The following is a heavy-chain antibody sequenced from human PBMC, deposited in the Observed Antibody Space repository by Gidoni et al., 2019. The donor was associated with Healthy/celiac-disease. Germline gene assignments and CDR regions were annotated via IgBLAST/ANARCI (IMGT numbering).Heavy chain of an antibody. CDR1: GFTFDDYA. D-gene: IGHD3-22*01. Sequence: EVQLVESGGGLVQPGRSLRLSCAASGFTFDDYAMHWVRQAPGKGLEWVSGISWNSGSIGYADSVKGRFTISRVNAKNSLYLQMNSLRAEDTALYYCAKDPYYDSSGYHSAFDIWGQGTMVTVSS. V-gene: IGHV3-9*01. CDR2: ISWNSGSI. CDR3: AKDPYYDSSGYHSAFDI. J-gene: IGHJ3*02.